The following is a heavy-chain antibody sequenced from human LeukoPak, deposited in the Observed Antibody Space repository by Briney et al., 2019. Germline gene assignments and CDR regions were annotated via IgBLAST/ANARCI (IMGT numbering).Heavy chain of an antibody. Sequence: GGSLRLSCAASGFTFSSYGMHWVRQAPGKGLEWVAVISYDGSNKYYADSVKGRFTISRDNAKNSLYLQMNSLRAEDTAVYYCARARSAAGPTLNDIWGQGTMVTVSS. CDR2: ISYDGSNK. J-gene: IGHJ3*02. D-gene: IGHD6-13*01. V-gene: IGHV3-30*03. CDR1: GFTFSSYG. CDR3: ARARSAAGPTLNDI.